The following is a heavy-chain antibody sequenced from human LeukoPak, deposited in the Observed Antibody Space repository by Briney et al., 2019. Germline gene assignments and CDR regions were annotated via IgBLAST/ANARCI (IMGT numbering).Heavy chain of an antibody. CDR1: GGSISSYY. V-gene: IGHV4-4*07. J-gene: IGHJ5*02. Sequence: SETLSLTCTVSGGSISSYYWSWIRQPAGKGLEWIGHIYTTGSTSYNPSLKSRVTVSVDTSKNQFSLKLSSMTAADTAVYYCARDSDYGAVDPWGQGTLVTVSS. CDR2: IYTTGST. CDR3: ARDSDYGAVDP. D-gene: IGHD4/OR15-4a*01.